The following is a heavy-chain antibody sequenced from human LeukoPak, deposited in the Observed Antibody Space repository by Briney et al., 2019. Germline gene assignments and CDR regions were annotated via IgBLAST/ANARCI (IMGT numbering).Heavy chain of an antibody. V-gene: IGHV4-39*07. CDR2: IYDSGST. J-gene: IGHJ4*02. D-gene: IGHD3-16*01. CDR1: GGSIRSSYYY. CDR3: ARGRGIGGYFDY. Sequence: PSETLSLTCTVSGGSIRSSYYYWGWIRQPPGKGLEWIGSIYDSGSTNYNPSLKSRVTISVDTSKNQFSLKLSSVTAADTAVYYCARGRGIGGYFDYWGQGTLVTVSS.